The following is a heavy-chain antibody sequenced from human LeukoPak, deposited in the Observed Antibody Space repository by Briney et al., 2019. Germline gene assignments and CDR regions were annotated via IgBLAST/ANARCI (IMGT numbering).Heavy chain of an antibody. Sequence: RASVKVSCKASGGTFSSYAISWVRQAPGQGLEWMGGIIPIFGTANYAQKFQGRVTITADKSTSTAYMELSSLRSEDTAVYYCATLTMDVAGSYYYYYMDVWGKGTTVTISS. V-gene: IGHV1-69*06. CDR2: IIPIFGTA. D-gene: IGHD6-19*01. J-gene: IGHJ6*03. CDR1: GGTFSSYA. CDR3: ATLTMDVAGSYYYYYMDV.